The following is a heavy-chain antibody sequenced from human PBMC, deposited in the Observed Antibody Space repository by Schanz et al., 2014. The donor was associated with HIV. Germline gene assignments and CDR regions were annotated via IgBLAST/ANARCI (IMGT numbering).Heavy chain of an antibody. J-gene: IGHJ4*02. D-gene: IGHD3-3*01. Sequence: EVQLVESGGGPVKPGRSLRLSCAASGFSFSSYAMSWVRQAPGKGLEWVTGISASGARTDYANSVKGRFTTSRDNSRNTVYLQMNSLRAEDTAVYYCARLYYDSWGGKDEYYFDYWGQGTLVTVSP. CDR3: ARLYYDSWGGKDEYYFDY. V-gene: IGHV3-23*04. CDR1: GFSFSSYA. CDR2: ISASGART.